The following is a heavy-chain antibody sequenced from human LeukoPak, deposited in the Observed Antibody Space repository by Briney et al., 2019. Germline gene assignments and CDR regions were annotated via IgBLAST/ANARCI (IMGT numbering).Heavy chain of an antibody. J-gene: IGHJ4*02. V-gene: IGHV4-59*01. CDR1: GFTFDDYA. Sequence: GSLRLSCAASGFTFDDYAMHWVRQAPGKGLEWIGYIYYSGSTNYNPSLRSRVTISVDTSKNQFSLKLSSVTAADTAMYYCAREIYNSGSYGFDYWGPGTLVTVSS. CDR3: AREIYNSGSYGFDY. CDR2: IYYSGST. D-gene: IGHD3-10*01.